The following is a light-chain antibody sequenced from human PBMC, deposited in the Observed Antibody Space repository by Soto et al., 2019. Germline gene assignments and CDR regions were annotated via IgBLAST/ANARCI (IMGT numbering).Light chain of an antibody. CDR1: QNIDRW. CDR2: DAS. Sequence: DIQMTQSPSTLSASVGDRVSISCRASQNIDRWLAWYQWRTGKAPKSLIYDASNLESAVPSRFRGSGSGTEFTLTISRLQPDDFGTYYCQQYENYPWTFGQGTKVDIK. V-gene: IGKV1-5*01. CDR3: QQYENYPWT. J-gene: IGKJ1*01.